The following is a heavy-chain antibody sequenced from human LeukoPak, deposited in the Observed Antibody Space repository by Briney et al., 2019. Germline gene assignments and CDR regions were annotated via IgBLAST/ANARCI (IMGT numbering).Heavy chain of an antibody. J-gene: IGHJ4*02. Sequence: GGSLRLSCAASGFTFDDYAMHWVREAPGKGLEWISSITWNSGTIGYADSVKGRFTISRDNADNSLFLQMNSLSAADTAVYYCARDPEDYFDYWGQGTLVTVSS. CDR1: GFTFDDYA. CDR2: ITWNSGTI. V-gene: IGHV3-9*01. CDR3: ARDPEDYFDY.